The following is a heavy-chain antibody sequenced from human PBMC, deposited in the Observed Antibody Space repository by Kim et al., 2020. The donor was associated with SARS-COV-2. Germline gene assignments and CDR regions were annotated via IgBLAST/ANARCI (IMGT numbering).Heavy chain of an antibody. J-gene: IGHJ4*02. D-gene: IGHD5-18*01. CDR1: GGSISSSSYY. CDR2: IYYSGST. CDR3: ASTSWIQLWSIEGEPFDY. Sequence: SETLSLTCTVSGGSISSSSYYWGWIRQPPGKGLEWIGSIYYSGSTYYNPSLKSRVTISVDTSKNQFSLKLSSVTAADTAVYYCASTSWIQLWSIEGEPFDYWGQGTLVTVSS. V-gene: IGHV4-39*07.